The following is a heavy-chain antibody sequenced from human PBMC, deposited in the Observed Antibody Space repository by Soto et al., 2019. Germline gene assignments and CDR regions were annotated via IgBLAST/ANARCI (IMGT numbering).Heavy chain of an antibody. J-gene: IGHJ6*02. D-gene: IGHD3-16*01. V-gene: IGHV3-33*01. CDR1: RLTFSAHD. CDR2: IWSDGSRG. Sequence: QVQLVESGGGVVQPGTSLRISCAASRLTFSAHDMHWVRQAPGKGLEWVALIWSDGSRGFYADSVKGRFTISRDNFENTLYWQMNSLGAEDTAVYYCAGEPKGGAYDMDVWGQGTTVTVSS. CDR3: AGEPKGGAYDMDV.